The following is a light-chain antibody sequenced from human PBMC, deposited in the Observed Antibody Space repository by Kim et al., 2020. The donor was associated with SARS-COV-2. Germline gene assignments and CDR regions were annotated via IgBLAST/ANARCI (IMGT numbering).Light chain of an antibody. J-gene: IGKJ1*01. CDR1: QTINNY. V-gene: IGKV1-5*03. CDR2: KAS. Sequence: DIQMTQSPSTLSASVGDRVTITCRASQTINNYLAWYQNKLGKAPKLLIYKASILQSGVPSRFSGSGSGTEFTLTINSLQPDDFATYYCQQYLTWTFGQGTKVDIK. CDR3: QQYLTWT.